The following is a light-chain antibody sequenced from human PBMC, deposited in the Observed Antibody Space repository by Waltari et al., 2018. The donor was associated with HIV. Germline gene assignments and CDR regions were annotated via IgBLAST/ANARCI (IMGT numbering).Light chain of an antibody. V-gene: IGLV2-14*01. CDR3: SSYTSSTTWV. J-gene: IGLJ3*02. CDR1: SSDVGAYNY. CDR2: EVS. Sequence: QSALTQPASGSGSPGQSITISCTGTSSDVGAYNYVSWYQQHPGKAPKLMIYEVSNRPSGVSNRFSGSKSGNTASLTISGLQAEDEADYYCSSYTSSTTWVFGGGTNLAVL.